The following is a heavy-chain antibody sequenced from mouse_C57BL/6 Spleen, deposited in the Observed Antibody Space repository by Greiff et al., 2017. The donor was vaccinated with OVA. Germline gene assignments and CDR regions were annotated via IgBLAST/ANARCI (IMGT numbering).Heavy chain of an antibody. CDR1: GYTFTSYW. Sequence: QVQLQQPGAELVKPGASVKLSCKASGYTFTSYWITWVKQRPGQGLEWIGEIYPGSGSTKYNEKFQSKATLTVDTSSITADMPHSSLTSEDYAVYYCARSYAYWGQGTLVTVSA. CDR2: IYPGSGST. V-gene: IGHV1-55*01. J-gene: IGHJ3*01. CDR3: ARSYAY.